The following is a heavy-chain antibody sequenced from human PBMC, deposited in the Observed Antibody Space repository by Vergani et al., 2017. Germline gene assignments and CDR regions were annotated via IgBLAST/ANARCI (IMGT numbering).Heavy chain of an antibody. D-gene: IGHD6-19*01. CDR3: TTDPSSGWYGRYYFDY. V-gene: IGHV3-15*01. J-gene: IGHJ4*02. Sequence: EVQLVESGGGIVKPGGSLRLSCVASGFSFRNAWMSWVRQAPGKGLEWVGRIKSKTDGGTTDYAAPVKGRFTISRDDSKNTLYLQMNSLKTEDTAVYYCTTDPSSGWYGRYYFDYWGQGTLVTVSS. CDR1: GFSFRNAW. CDR2: IKSKTDGGTT.